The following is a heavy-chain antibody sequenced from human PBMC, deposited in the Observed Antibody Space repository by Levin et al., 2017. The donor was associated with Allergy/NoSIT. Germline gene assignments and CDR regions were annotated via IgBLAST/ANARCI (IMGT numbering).Heavy chain of an antibody. CDR2: VNSDGSST. CDR3: ASLLDTAMVTGDY. J-gene: IGHJ4*02. Sequence: PGGSLRLSCAASGFTFSSYWMHWVRQAPGKGLVWVSRVNSDGSSTSYADSVRGRFTISRDNAKNTLYLQMNSLRAEDTAVYYCASLLDTAMVTGDYWGQGTLVTVSS. V-gene: IGHV3-74*01. CDR1: GFTFSSYW. D-gene: IGHD5-18*01.